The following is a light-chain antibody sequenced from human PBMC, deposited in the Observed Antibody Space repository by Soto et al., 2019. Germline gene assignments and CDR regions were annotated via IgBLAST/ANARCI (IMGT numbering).Light chain of an antibody. V-gene: IGKV3-11*01. Sequence: IVLTQSPATLSVSPGERATLSCRASQSVSSNLAWHQQRPGQAPRLLIYGASTRATGVPARFSGSGSGTDFTLTISSLEPEDFAVYYCQQRSNWPPALTFGGGTKVDIK. J-gene: IGKJ4*01. CDR3: QQRSNWPPALT. CDR1: QSVSSN. CDR2: GAS.